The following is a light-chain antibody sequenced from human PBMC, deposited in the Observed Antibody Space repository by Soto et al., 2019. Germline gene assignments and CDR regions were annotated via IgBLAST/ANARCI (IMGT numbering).Light chain of an antibody. CDR3: CSYTTTSTFV. J-gene: IGLJ2*01. V-gene: IGLV2-14*03. CDR2: EVF. Sequence: QSVLTQPASVSGSPGQSITISCTGTSSDIGAYDYVSWYQQHPGKAPKLMIYEVFRRPSGISDRFSGSKSGNTASLTISGPQAEDEADYYCCSYTTTSTFVFGGGTKLTVL. CDR1: SSDIGAYDY.